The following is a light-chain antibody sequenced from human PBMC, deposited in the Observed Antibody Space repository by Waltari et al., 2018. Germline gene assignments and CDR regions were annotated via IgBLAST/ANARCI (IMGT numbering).Light chain of an antibody. CDR2: DVT. J-gene: IGLJ1*01. CDR3: QSYDSSLRGFYV. CDR1: SSDIGAFNY. V-gene: IGLV2-14*03. Sequence: QSALTQPASVSGSPGQSITISCTGTSSDIGAFNYVSWYQQHPGKAPKVLIYDVTNRPSGVSYRFSGSKSGTSASLAITGLQAEDEADYYCQSYDSSLRGFYVFGTGTAVTV.